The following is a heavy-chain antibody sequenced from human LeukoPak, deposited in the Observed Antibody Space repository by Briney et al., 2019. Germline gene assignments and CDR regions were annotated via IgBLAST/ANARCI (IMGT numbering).Heavy chain of an antibody. J-gene: IGHJ4*02. D-gene: IGHD4-17*01. CDR1: GFTFSSYG. CDR2: ISYDGSNK. CDR3: AREGLNYDDYGDSYYFDY. Sequence: GGSLRLSCAASGFTFSSYGMHWVRQAPGKGLEWVAVISYDGSNKYYADSVKGRFTISRDNSKNTLYLQMNSLRAEDTAVYYCAREGLNYDDYGDSYYFDYWAREPWSPSPQ. V-gene: IGHV3-30*03.